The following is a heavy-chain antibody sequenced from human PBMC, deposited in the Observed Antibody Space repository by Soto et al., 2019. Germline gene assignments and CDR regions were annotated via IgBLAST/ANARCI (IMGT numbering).Heavy chain of an antibody. J-gene: IGHJ3*02. CDR2: ISYDGSNK. CDR3: ARDLSAFDI. CDR1: GFTFSSYA. Sequence: GGSLRLSCAASGFTFSSYAMHWVRQAPGKGLEWVAVISYDGSNKYYADSVKGRFTISRDNSKNTLYLQMNSLRAEDTAVYYCARDLSAFDIWGQGTMVTVPS. V-gene: IGHV3-30-3*01.